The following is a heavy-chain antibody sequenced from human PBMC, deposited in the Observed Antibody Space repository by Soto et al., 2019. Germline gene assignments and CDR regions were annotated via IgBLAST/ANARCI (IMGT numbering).Heavy chain of an antibody. D-gene: IGHD1-1*01. CDR3: TRHDAVPKLQNGMGV. J-gene: IGHJ6*02. CDR2: INYAGTT. V-gene: IGHV4-59*01. CDR1: GGSITPYY. Sequence: PSETLSLTCTVSGGSITPYYCIFSRHPPGKGLEWIVYINYAGTTLYTPTLESRVTISVDTSKNQFSLKLSSVTAADTAVYYCTRHDAVPKLQNGMGVWGQGTTVTVSS.